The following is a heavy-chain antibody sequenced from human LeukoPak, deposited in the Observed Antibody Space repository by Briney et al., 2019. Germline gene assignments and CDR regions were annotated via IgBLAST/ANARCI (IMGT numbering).Heavy chain of an antibody. CDR1: GFTVSSNY. Sequence: PGGSLRLSCAASGFTVSSNYMSWVRQAPGRGLEWVSSISGSGGSTYYAASVMGRFTISRDNSKNTLYLQMNSLRAEDTAVYYCAKDVPYWYFDLWGRGTRVSVSS. J-gene: IGHJ2*01. CDR2: ISGSGGST. CDR3: AKDVPYWYFDL. V-gene: IGHV3-23*01.